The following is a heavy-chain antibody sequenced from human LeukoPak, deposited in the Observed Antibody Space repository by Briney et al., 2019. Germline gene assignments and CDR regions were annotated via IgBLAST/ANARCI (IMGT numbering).Heavy chain of an antibody. CDR2: INHSGST. CDR3: ARHPTLYYYDSSGFYFDY. Sequence: SETLSLTCAVYGGSFSGHYWSWIRQPPGKGLERIGEINHSGSTYYNPSLKSRVTISVDTSKNQFSLKLSSVTAADTAVYYCARHPTLYYYDSSGFYFDYWGQGTLVTVSS. V-gene: IGHV4-34*01. D-gene: IGHD3-22*01. CDR1: GGSFSGHY. J-gene: IGHJ4*02.